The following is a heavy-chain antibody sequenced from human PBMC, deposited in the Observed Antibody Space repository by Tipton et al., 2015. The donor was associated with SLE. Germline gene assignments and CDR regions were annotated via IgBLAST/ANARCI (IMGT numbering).Heavy chain of an antibody. CDR1: GYTFTRYD. J-gene: IGHJ4*02. CDR3: ARGPIFGVEEAD. V-gene: IGHV1-8*01. Sequence: QSGAEVKKPGASVKVSCKASGYTFTRYDINWVRQATGQGPEWMGWMNPNSGNTGYAQKFQGRVTMTRNTSISTAYMELSSLRSEDTAVYYCARGPIFGVEEADWGQGTLVTVSS. CDR2: MNPNSGNT. D-gene: IGHD3-3*01.